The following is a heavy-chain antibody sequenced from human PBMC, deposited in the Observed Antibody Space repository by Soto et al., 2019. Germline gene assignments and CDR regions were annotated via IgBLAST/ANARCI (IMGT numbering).Heavy chain of an antibody. CDR3: ARGFSGWYVKKDYFDY. V-gene: IGHV4-34*01. J-gene: IGHJ4*02. D-gene: IGHD6-19*01. CDR1: GGSFSGYY. CDR2: INHSGST. Sequence: SETLSLTCAVYGGSFSGYYWSWIRQPPGKGLEWIGEINHSGSTNYNPSLKSRVTISVDTSKNQFSLKLSSVTAADTAVYYCARGFSGWYVKKDYFDYWGQGTLVTVSS.